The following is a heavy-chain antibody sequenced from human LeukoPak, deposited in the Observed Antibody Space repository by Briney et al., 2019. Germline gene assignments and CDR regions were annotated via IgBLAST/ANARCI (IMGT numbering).Heavy chain of an antibody. CDR3: ARPLPAAVPVLAFDI. V-gene: IGHV4-39*01. Sequence: SETLSLTCTVSGGSISSSSYYWGWIRQPPGKGLEWIGSIYYSGSTYYNPSLKSRVTISVDTSKNQFPLKLSSVAAADTAVYYCARPLPAAVPVLAFDIWGLGTMVTVSS. CDR1: GGSISSSSYY. CDR2: IYYSGST. J-gene: IGHJ3*02. D-gene: IGHD2-2*01.